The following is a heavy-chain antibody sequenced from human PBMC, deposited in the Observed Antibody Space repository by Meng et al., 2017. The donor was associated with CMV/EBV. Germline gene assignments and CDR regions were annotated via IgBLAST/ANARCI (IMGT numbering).Heavy chain of an antibody. CDR1: GYTFTSYG. V-gene: IGHV1-18*01. CDR3: ARPDSSGYYDAFDI. CDR2: ISAYNGNT. Sequence: ASVKVSCKASGYTFTSYGISWVRQAPGQGLEWMGWISAYNGNTNYAQKLRGRVTMTTDTSTSTAYMELRSLRSDDTAVYYCARPDSSGYYDAFDIWGQGTMVTVSS. J-gene: IGHJ3*02. D-gene: IGHD3-22*01.